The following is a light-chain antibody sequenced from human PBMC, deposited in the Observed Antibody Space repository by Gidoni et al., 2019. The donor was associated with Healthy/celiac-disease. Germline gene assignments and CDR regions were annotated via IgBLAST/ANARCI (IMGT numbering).Light chain of an antibody. V-gene: IGLV3-1*01. CDR1: TLGDKY. J-gene: IGLJ2*01. Sequence: SYELTQPPSMSVPPGQTASITCSGDTLGDKYACWYQQKPGQSPVLVIYQDSKRPSGIPERFSGSNSGNTATLTISGTQAMDEADYYCQAWDSSAVVFGGGTKLTVL. CDR2: QDS. CDR3: QAWDSSAVV.